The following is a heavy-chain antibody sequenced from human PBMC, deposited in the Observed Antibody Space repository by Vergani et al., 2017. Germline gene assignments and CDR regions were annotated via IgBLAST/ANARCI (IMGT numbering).Heavy chain of an antibody. J-gene: IGHJ4*02. V-gene: IGHV1-46*01. CDR1: GYTFTSYY. CDR2: INPSGGST. CDR3: ARDLDSGYENGAATPAGY. Sequence: QVQLVQSGAEVKKPGASVKVSCKASGYTFTSYYMNWVRQAPGQGLEWMGIINPSGGSTTYAQKFQGRVTMTRDTSTSTVYMELSSLRSEDTAVYYCARDLDSGYENGAATPAGYWGQGTLVTVSS. D-gene: IGHD5-12*01.